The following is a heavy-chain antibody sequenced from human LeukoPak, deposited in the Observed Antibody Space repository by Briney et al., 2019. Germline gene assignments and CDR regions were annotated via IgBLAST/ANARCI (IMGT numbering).Heavy chain of an antibody. CDR2: INPNSGGT. CDR1: GYTFTGYH. Sequence: ASVKVSCKASGYTFTGYHMQWVRQAPGHGLDWMGWINPNSGGTNYAQKFQGRVTMTRDTSISTAYMELSRLRSDDTAVYYCARDRYGLYYYMDVWGKGTTVTVSS. V-gene: IGHV1-2*02. CDR3: ARDRYGLYYYMDV. J-gene: IGHJ6*03. D-gene: IGHD5-18*01.